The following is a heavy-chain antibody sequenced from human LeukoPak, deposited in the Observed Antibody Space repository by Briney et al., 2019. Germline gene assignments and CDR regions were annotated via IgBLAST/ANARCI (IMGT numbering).Heavy chain of an antibody. V-gene: IGHV1-46*01. CDR3: ARDRREMATTDAFDI. CDR1: GYTFTIYY. CDR2: INTSGGST. Sequence: ASVTVSFKSSGYTFTIYYMHWVRQAPGQGLEWMGIINTSGGSTSYAQKFQGRVTMTRDTSTSKVYMELSSLRSEDTAVYYCARDRREMATTDAFDIWGQGTMVTVSS. D-gene: IGHD5-24*01. J-gene: IGHJ3*02.